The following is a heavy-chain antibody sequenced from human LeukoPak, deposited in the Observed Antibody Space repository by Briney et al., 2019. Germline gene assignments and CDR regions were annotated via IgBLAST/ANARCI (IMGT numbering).Heavy chain of an antibody. CDR3: ARQTGSGLFILP. V-gene: IGHV4-61*02. J-gene: IGHJ4*02. D-gene: IGHD3/OR15-3a*01. CDR2: IYTSGST. Sequence: PSETLSLTCTVSGDSISSGIHYWNWIRQPAGKGLEWIGRIYTSGSTNYNPSLKSRVTISLDTSKNQFSLRLTSVTAADTAVYYCARQTGSGLFILPGGQGTLVTVSS. CDR1: GDSISSGIHY.